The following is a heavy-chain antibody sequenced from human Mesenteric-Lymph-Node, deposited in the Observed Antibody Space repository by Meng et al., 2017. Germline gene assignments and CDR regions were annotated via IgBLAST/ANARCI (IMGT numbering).Heavy chain of an antibody. CDR2: ITAHNGNT. CDR3: ARLRGYFDSSGNPRGNWFDP. J-gene: IGHJ5*02. CDR1: GYTFTSYG. V-gene: IGHV1-18*01. Sequence: ASVKVSCKASGYTFTSYGITWVRQAPGQGLEWMGWITAHNGNTNYAQKFEGRVTMTTDTSSSTAYMELRSLRSDDTAVYFCARLRGYFDSSGNPRGNWFDPWGQGTLVTVSS. D-gene: IGHD3-22*01.